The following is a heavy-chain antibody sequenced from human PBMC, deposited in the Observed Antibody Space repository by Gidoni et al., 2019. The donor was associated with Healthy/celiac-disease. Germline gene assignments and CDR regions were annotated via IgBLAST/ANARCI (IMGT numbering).Heavy chain of an antibody. J-gene: IGHJ6*02. D-gene: IGHD5-18*01. CDR3: TRHEPPVQLWLPVYYGMDV. Sequence: EVQLVESGGGLVQPGGSLTLSCAASGFTFSGSAMHWVRQASGKGLEWVGRIRSKANSYATAYAASVKGRFTISRDDSKNTAYLQMNSLKTEDTAVYYCTRHEPPVQLWLPVYYGMDVWGQGTTVTVSS. V-gene: IGHV3-73*01. CDR1: GFTFSGSA. CDR2: IRSKANSYAT.